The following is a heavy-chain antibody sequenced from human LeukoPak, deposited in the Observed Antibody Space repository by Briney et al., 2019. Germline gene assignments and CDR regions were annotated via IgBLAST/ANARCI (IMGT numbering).Heavy chain of an antibody. CDR1: VGSFSGYY. V-gene: IGHV4-34*01. D-gene: IGHD1-1*01. CDR2: INHSGST. Sequence: SETLSLTCAVYVGSFSGYYWSWIRQPPGKGLEWIGEINHSGSTNYNPSLKSRVTISVDTSKNQFSLKLSSVTAADTAVYYCARGVQLAYWGQGTLVTVSS. J-gene: IGHJ4*02. CDR3: ARGVQLAY.